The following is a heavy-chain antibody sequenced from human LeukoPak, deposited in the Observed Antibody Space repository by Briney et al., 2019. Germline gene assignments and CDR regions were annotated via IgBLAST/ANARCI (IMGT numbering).Heavy chain of an antibody. Sequence: ASVKVSCKASGYTFTGYYMHWVRQATGQGLEWMGWMNPNSGNTGYAQKFQGRVTITRNTSISTAYMELSSLRSEDTAVYYCARVPFSSSRMNWFDPWGQGTLVTVSS. V-gene: IGHV1-8*03. J-gene: IGHJ5*02. CDR1: GYTFTGYY. CDR2: MNPNSGNT. D-gene: IGHD6-6*01. CDR3: ARVPFSSSRMNWFDP.